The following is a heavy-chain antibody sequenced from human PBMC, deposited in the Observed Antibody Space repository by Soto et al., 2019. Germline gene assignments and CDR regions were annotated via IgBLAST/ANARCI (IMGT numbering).Heavy chain of an antibody. CDR3: ARRSSGRLTTAWAPLDW. CDR1: GFTCPTIW. Sequence: PKGALRVTCADPGFTCPTIWMTWVRQAPGKGLEWVASIKQDGSQKFYVGSVRGRFTISRDNAKNSMFLQMNSLRADDTAVYYCARRSSGRLTTAWAPLDWWGQGTLVTVS. J-gene: IGHJ4*02. D-gene: IGHD2-15*01. V-gene: IGHV3-7*03. CDR2: IKQDGSQK.